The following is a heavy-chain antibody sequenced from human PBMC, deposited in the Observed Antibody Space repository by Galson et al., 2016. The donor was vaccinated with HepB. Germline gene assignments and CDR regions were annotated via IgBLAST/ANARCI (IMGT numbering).Heavy chain of an antibody. J-gene: IGHJ6*02. Sequence: QSGAEVKKPGESLRISCKASGYTFTDYSINWVRQTPGKGLEWKGSIDPRDSFATYRPSFPGHVSISVDKSLTTAYLQWSSLKAADTAMYYCARWAHCSTAWFVVYYGLDVWGQGSTVSVSS. CDR3: ARWAHCSTAWFVVYYGLDV. CDR1: GYTFTDYS. V-gene: IGHV5-10-1*01. D-gene: IGHD3-10*01. CDR2: IDPRDSFA.